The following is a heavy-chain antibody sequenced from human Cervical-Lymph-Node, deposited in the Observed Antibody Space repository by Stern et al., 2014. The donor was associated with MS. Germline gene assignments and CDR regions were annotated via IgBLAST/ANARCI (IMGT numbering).Heavy chain of an antibody. CDR3: AKERHGDYVFYYGMDV. Sequence: QVQLVESGGGVVQPGKSLRLSCAASGFPFSSYGMHWVRQAPGKGLEWVAVISYDGSSKYYADSVKGRVTISRDNPKYTLYLQMNSLIPEDTAVYYCAKERHGDYVFYYGMDVWGQGTTVTVSS. V-gene: IGHV3-30*18. CDR1: GFPFSSYG. D-gene: IGHD4-17*01. J-gene: IGHJ6*02. CDR2: ISYDGSSK.